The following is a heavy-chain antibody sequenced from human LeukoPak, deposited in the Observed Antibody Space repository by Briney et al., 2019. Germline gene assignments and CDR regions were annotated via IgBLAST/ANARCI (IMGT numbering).Heavy chain of an antibody. CDR1: GGSISSYY. CDR3: ARRGYGSGENFDY. CDR2: IYYSGST. Sequence: SETLSLTCTVSGGSISSYYWSWIRQPPGKGLELIGYIYYSGSTNYNPSLKSRVTISVDTSKNQFSLKLSSVTAADTAVYYCARRGYGSGENFDYWGQGTLVTVSS. J-gene: IGHJ4*02. D-gene: IGHD3-10*01. V-gene: IGHV4-59*08.